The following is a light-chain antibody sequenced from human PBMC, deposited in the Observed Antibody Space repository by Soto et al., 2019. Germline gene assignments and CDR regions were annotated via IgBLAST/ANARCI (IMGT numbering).Light chain of an antibody. Sequence: EIVMTQSRATLSGAPGERGTLCCRASQSVSSSYLAWYQQKAGQAHRXXIYGASRRATGIPDRFSDSWYGTAGTLTIRRLEPEDVPVYYGQQYGRSPRTFGQGTKVDIK. CDR1: QSVSSSY. CDR3: QQYGRSPRT. J-gene: IGKJ1*01. V-gene: IGKV3-20*01. CDR2: GAS.